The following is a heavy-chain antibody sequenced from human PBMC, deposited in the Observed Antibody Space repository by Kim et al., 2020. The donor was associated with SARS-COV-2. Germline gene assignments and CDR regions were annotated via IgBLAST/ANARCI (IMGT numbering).Heavy chain of an antibody. CDR2: IRSKANSYAT. D-gene: IGHD6-19*01. CDR3: TRVPGKTLFFWDAFEI. J-gene: IGHJ3*02. V-gene: IGHV3-73*01. CDR1: GLTFSGSA. Sequence: GGSLRLSCAASGLTFSGSAMHWVRHAPGKGLEWVGRIRSKANSYATAYSASVKGRFTIYRDDSKTTEYLQLNSLKTEDTDVYYCTRVPGKTLFFWDAFEIWGHVTIVSVSS.